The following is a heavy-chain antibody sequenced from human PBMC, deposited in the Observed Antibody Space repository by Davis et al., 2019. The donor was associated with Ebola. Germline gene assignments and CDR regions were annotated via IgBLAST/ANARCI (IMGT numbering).Heavy chain of an antibody. Sequence: PGGSLRLSCAASGFTFSNYAMTWVRQAPGKGLEWVAHVRFDGTKQAYADSVKGRFTISRDNSKNMLYLQMNSLRAEDTAIYYCAKDLRAHVFGAAALESWGQGTLVTVSS. D-gene: IGHD3-16*01. CDR3: AKDLRAHVFGAAALES. CDR2: VRFDGTKQ. CDR1: GFTFSNYA. J-gene: IGHJ4*02. V-gene: IGHV3-30*02.